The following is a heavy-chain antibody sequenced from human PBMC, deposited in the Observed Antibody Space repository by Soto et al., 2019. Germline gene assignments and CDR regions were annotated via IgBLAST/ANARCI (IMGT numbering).Heavy chain of an antibody. J-gene: IGHJ5*02. CDR2: INPNSGGT. D-gene: IGHD6-6*01. CDR1: GYTFTGYY. CDR3: ARGSRQLVHNWFDP. Sequence: ASVKVSCKASGYTFTGYYMHWVRQAPGQGLEWMGWINPNSGGTNYAQKFRGWVTMTRDTSISTAYMELSRLRSDDTAVYYCARGSRQLVHNWFDPWGQGTLVTVSS. V-gene: IGHV1-2*04.